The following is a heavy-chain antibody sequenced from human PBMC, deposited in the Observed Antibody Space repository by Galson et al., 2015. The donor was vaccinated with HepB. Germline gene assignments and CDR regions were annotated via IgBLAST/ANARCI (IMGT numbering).Heavy chain of an antibody. CDR1: GYTFTSYD. Sequence: SVKVSCKASGYTFTSYDINWVRQATGQGLEWMGWMNPNSGNTGYAQKFQGRVTMTRNTSISTAYMELSSLRSEDTAVYYCARGGVLRFLEWLRAGAFDIWGQGTMVTVSS. CDR2: MNPNSGNT. CDR3: ARGGVLRFLEWLRAGAFDI. D-gene: IGHD3-3*01. J-gene: IGHJ3*02. V-gene: IGHV1-8*01.